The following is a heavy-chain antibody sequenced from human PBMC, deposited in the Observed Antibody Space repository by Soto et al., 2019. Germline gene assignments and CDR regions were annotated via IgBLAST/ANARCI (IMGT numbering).Heavy chain of an antibody. D-gene: IGHD3-22*01. J-gene: IGHJ6*02. Sequence: GASVKVSGKASGYTYTSHGISWVRQAPGQGLEWMGWITPYNGNTKYAQKLQGRVTMTTDTSTYTAYTELRSLRSDDTAVYYCARLRDDSSGYGYYYYGMDVWGQGTTVTVSS. V-gene: IGHV1-18*01. CDR3: ARLRDDSSGYGYYYYGMDV. CDR1: GYTYTSHG. CDR2: ITPYNGNT.